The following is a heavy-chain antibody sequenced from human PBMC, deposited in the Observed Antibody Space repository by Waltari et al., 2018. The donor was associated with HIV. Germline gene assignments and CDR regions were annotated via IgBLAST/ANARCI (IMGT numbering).Heavy chain of an antibody. V-gene: IGHV4-39*01. CDR3: VALTTVTGTIDN. CDR1: PGYITQSYY. Sequence: QLQLQESGPALVKPSETLSLTCPVPPGYITQSYYCGWVRQFPGTGLEWLGTIYSNVVTNYAPSLKTRVALSVDTSKNQFSLRLTAVTAADTSLYFCVALTTVTGTIDNWGQGTLVSISS. D-gene: IGHD6-19*01. J-gene: IGHJ4*02. CDR2: IYSNVVT.